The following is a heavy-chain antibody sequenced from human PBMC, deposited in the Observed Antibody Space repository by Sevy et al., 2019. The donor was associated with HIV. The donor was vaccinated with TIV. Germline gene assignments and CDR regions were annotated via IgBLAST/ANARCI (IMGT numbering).Heavy chain of an antibody. CDR3: ARERPHSGERIFDI. CDR1: EFTVSSNY. J-gene: IGHJ3*02. D-gene: IGHD3-10*01. CDR2: LYSTGST. Sequence: GGSLRLSCTAPEFTVSSNYMSWVRQAPGKGLEWVSVLYSTGSTYYADSVKGRFSISRDNSKNTIYLQMNSLRVEDMAVYYCARERPHSGERIFDIWGQGTMVTVSS. V-gene: IGHV3-66*01.